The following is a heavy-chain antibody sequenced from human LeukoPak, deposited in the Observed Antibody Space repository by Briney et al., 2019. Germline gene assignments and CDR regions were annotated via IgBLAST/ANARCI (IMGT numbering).Heavy chain of an antibody. Sequence: SVKVSCKASGGTFSTYTINWVRQAPGQGLEWMGGIIPIFGTANYAQKFQGRVTITADKSTSTVYMELSSLRFEDTAVYYCARDAGTTFYYGMDVWGKGTTVTVSS. CDR2: IIPIFGTA. V-gene: IGHV1-69*06. D-gene: IGHD1-1*01. J-gene: IGHJ6*04. CDR1: GGTFSTYT. CDR3: ARDAGTTFYYGMDV.